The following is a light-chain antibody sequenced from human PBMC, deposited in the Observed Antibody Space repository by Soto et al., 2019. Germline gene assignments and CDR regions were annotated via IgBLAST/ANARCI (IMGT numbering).Light chain of an antibody. V-gene: IGKV1-27*01. Sequence: DIQMTQSPSSLSASLGDRVTITCRASQGMGVNLAWFQQKPGNAPKLLIYAASTLQSGVPSRFSGSGSGTDFTLTVSSLQPEDVATYYCQKYNSAPLTCGGGTRVEIK. CDR2: AAS. CDR1: QGMGVN. CDR3: QKYNSAPLT. J-gene: IGKJ4*01.